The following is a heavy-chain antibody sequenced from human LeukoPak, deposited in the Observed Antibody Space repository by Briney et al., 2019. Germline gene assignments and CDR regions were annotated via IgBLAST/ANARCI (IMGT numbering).Heavy chain of an antibody. CDR1: GFTVNNNF. CDR2: MHPDGTT. V-gene: IGHV3-53*01. Sequence: GGSLRLSCAASGFTVNNNFMNWVRQAPGTGLEWVSIMHPDGTTYYTDSVKGRFTIFRDNSNNILYLQMSSLRAEDTAVYYCAGHSEMDVWGQGITVTVSS. D-gene: IGHD6-13*01. CDR3: AGHSEMDV. J-gene: IGHJ6*02.